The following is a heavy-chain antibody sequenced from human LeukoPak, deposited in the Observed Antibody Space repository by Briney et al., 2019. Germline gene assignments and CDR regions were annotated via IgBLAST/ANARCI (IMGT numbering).Heavy chain of an antibody. CDR3: ARHSSPLESFHH. CDR2: IYTSGST. CDR1: GGSISSGSYY. V-gene: IGHV4-61*02. J-gene: IGHJ1*01. Sequence: PSETLPLTCTVSGGSISSGSYYWSWIRQPAGKGLEWIGRIYTSGSTNYNPSLKSRVTISVDTSKNQFSLKLSSVTAADTAVYYCARHSSPLESFHHWGQGTLVTVSS. D-gene: IGHD3-22*01.